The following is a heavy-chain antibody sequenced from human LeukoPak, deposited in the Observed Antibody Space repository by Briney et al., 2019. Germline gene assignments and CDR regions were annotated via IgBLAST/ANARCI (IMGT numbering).Heavy chain of an antibody. CDR1: GFTFDDYA. CDR3: AKGRGSYYRLDYFDY. CDR2: IGWNSGSI. V-gene: IGHV3-9*01. J-gene: IGHJ4*02. D-gene: IGHD1-26*01. Sequence: PGGSLRLSCAASGFTFDDYAMHWVRQAPGKGLEWVSGIGWNSGSIGYADSVKGRFTISRDNAKNSLYLQMNSLRAEDTALYYCAKGRGSYYRLDYFDYWGQGTLVTVSS.